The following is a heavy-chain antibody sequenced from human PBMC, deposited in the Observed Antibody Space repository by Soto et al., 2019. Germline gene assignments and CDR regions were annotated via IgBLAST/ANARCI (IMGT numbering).Heavy chain of an antibody. V-gene: IGHV4-59*01. CDR1: GGSIGRYY. CDR2: IFYSGNT. D-gene: IGHD1-26*01. J-gene: IGHJ2*01. Sequence: QVQLQESGPGLVKPSETLSLTCTVSGGSIGRYYWSWIRQSPGKGLEWIGYIFYSGNTKYNPSLGSRVSISLDTSKNQFSLRLTSVTAADTAVYFCARAPWIVGSSTTYWYFDLWGRGTLVTVSS. CDR3: ARAPWIVGSSTTYWYFDL.